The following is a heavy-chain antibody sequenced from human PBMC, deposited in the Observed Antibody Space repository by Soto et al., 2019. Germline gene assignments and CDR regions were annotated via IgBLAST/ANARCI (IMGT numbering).Heavy chain of an antibody. J-gene: IGHJ4*02. CDR2: ISWNSGSI. Sequence: GGSLRLSCAASGFTFDDYAMHWVRQAPGKGLEWVSGISWNSGSIGYADSVKGRFTISRDNAKNSLCLQMNSLRAEDTALYYCAKGPVATTTPNFDYWGQGTLVTVSS. D-gene: IGHD5-12*01. V-gene: IGHV3-9*01. CDR3: AKGPVATTTPNFDY. CDR1: GFTFDDYA.